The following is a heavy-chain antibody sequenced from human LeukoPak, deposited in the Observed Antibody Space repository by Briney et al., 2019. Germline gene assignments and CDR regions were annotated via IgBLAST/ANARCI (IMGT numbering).Heavy chain of an antibody. V-gene: IGHV3-15*01. J-gene: IGHJ4*02. CDR3: SEGLAY. Sequence: GGSLRLSCAVSGLTFSDVWTSWVRQAPGKGLEWVGRITTTAHGATTDYAAPVKGRFTISRDDSKNTVYLQMNSLKTEDTALYYCSEGLAYWGQGTLVTVSS. CDR1: GLTFSDVW. CDR2: ITTTAHGATT.